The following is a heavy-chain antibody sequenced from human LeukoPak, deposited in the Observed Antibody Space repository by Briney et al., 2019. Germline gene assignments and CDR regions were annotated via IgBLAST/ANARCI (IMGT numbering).Heavy chain of an antibody. CDR1: GDSFSGYY. CDR2: INHRGTT. Sequence: SETLSLTCAVYGDSFSGYYWSWIRQPPGKGLEWIAEINHRGTTHYNPSLKSRVNISADTSKNQFSLHLDSVTAADTAVYYCAGDYRGSLDYWGQGTLVTVSS. D-gene: IGHD4-11*01. CDR3: AGDYRGSLDY. V-gene: IGHV4-34*01. J-gene: IGHJ4*02.